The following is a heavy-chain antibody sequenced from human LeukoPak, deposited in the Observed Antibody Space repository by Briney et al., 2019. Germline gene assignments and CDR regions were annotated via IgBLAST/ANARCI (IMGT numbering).Heavy chain of an antibody. CDR2: ISGRAGAGNT. J-gene: IGHJ4*02. V-gene: IGHV3-23*01. CDR1: GFTISSYG. CDR3: ARDYGGSSPFDY. Sequence: PGGSLRLSCAASGFTISSYGMNWVRQAPGKGLEWVSGISGRAGAGNTYYADSVKGRFTISRDNSKNTLYLQMNSLRADDTAVYYCARDYGGSSPFDYWGQGTLVTVSS. D-gene: IGHD4-23*01.